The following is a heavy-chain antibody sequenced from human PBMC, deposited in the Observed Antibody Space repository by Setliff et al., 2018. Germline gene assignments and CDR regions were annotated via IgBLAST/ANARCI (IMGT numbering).Heavy chain of an antibody. CDR3: ARDLVGYCSGGSCYDWDY. V-gene: IGHV1-18*01. Sequence: ASVKVSCKASGYTFTSYGISWVRQAPGQGLEWTGWISAYNGNTNYAQKLQGRVTMTTDTSTSTAYMELRSLRSDDTAVYYCARDLVGYCSGGSCYDWDYWGQGTLVTVSS. CDR2: ISAYNGNT. D-gene: IGHD2-15*01. CDR1: GYTFTSYG. J-gene: IGHJ4*02.